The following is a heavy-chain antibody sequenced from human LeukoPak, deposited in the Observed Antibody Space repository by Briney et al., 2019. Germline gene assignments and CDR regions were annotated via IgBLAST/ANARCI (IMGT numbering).Heavy chain of an antibody. D-gene: IGHD3-10*01. V-gene: IGHV3-21*01. CDR3: ARRTSVRGVINYFDY. CDR2: ISSSSSYI. CDR1: GFTFSSYE. Sequence: PGGSLRLSCAASGFTFSSYEMNWVRQAPGKGLEWVSSISSSSSYIYYADSVKGRFTISRDNAKNSLYLQMNSLRAEDTAVYYCARRTSVRGVINYFDYWGQGTLVTVSS. J-gene: IGHJ4*02.